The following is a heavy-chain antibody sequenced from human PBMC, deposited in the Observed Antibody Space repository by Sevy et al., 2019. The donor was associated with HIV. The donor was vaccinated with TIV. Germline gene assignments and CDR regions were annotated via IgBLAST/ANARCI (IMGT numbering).Heavy chain of an antibody. CDR2: ISHDGDNK. V-gene: IGHV3-30*19. CDR1: GFTFRSYG. CDR3: AKPRADGLDAFDF. Sequence: GGSLRLSCAASGFTFRSYGMHWVRQAPGKGLEWVATISHDGDNKYYIDSVRGRFTLSRDNSKNTLYVQMNSLRAEDTAMYFCAKPRADGLDAFDFWGQGTMVTVSS. J-gene: IGHJ3*01.